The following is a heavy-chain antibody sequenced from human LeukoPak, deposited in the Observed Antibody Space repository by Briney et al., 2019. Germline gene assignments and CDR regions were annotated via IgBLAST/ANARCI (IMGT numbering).Heavy chain of an antibody. CDR3: ASYGSETGWFDP. CDR2: INHSGST. Sequence: PSETLSLTCAVYGGSFSGYYWSWIRQPPGKELEWIGEINHSGSTNYNPSLKSRVTISVDTSKNQFSLKLSSVTAADTAVYYCASYGSETGWFDPWGQGTLVTVS. J-gene: IGHJ5*02. V-gene: IGHV4-34*01. D-gene: IGHD3-10*01. CDR1: GGSFSGYY.